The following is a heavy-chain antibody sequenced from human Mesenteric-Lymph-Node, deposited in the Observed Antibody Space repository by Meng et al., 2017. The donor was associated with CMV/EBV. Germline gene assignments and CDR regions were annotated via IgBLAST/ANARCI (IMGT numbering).Heavy chain of an antibody. CDR2: ITTGSTYT. CDR3: ARPPRRAIAAQY. D-gene: IGHD6-6*01. CDR1: GFPFSSYS. J-gene: IGHJ4*02. Sequence: GESLKISCEASGFPFSSYSMNWARQAPGKGLEWVASITTGSTYTYYADSVQGRFTISRDNARNSLYLQMNSLRAEDTAVYYCARPPRRAIAAQYWGQGTLVTVSS. V-gene: IGHV3-21*01.